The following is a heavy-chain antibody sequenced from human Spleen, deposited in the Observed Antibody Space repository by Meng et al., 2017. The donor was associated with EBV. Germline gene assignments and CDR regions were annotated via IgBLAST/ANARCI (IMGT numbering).Heavy chain of an antibody. D-gene: IGHD2-21*02. J-gene: IGHJ4*02. CDR1: GYTFTRYG. Sequence: QVQWVQSGAEVMKPGASVKVSCKASGYTFTRYGISWVRQAPGQGLEWMGWISGDNGNTKYAQKIQGRVAMTTDTSTSTAYMELRSLRSDDTAVYYCARDSPGRGGDADYWGQGTLVTVSS. V-gene: IGHV1-18*01. CDR2: ISGDNGNT. CDR3: ARDSPGRGGDADY.